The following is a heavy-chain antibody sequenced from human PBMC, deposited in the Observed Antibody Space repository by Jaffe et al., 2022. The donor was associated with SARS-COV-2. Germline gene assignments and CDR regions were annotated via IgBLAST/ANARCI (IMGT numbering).Heavy chain of an antibody. D-gene: IGHD2-2*01. V-gene: IGHV3-74*01. CDR1: GFTFSTYW. Sequence: EVQLVESGGGLIQPGGSLRLSCAASGFTFSTYWMHWVRQGSGKGLVWVSRILVDGSSPSYADSVKGRFTISRDNAKNTLYLQMNSLRAEDTAVYYCARGASRQGANLDLWGQGILVTVSS. CDR3: ARGASRQGANLDL. J-gene: IGHJ4*02. CDR2: ILVDGSSP.